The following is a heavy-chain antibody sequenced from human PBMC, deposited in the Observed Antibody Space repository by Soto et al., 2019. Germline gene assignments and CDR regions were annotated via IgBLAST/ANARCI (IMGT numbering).Heavy chain of an antibody. J-gene: IGHJ4*02. CDR2: IRGSGGST. Sequence: EVQLLESGGGLVQPGGSLRLSCAASGFTFSSYAMSWVRQAPGNGLAWASAIRGSGGSTYYADSAKGRFTISRANPRNTLYLKMNSLRAQDTAVYYRANPLRVFPVAWCQVNRVSVSS. V-gene: IGHV3-23*01. CDR1: GFTFSSYA. D-gene: IGHD2-21*01. CDR3: ANPLRVFPVA.